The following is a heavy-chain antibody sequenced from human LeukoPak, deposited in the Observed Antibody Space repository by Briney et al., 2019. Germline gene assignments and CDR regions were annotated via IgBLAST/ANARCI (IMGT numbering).Heavy chain of an antibody. Sequence: PSETLSLTCTVSGGSVSSGGYYWSSIRQHPGKGLEWIGYIYYSDSYYNPSLKSRVTISVDTSKNQFSLNLNSVTAADTAVYYCARGVLTGYYGDFDYWGQGTLVTVSS. CDR1: GGSVSSGGYY. CDR3: ARGVLTGYYGDFDY. CDR2: IYYSDS. D-gene: IGHD3-9*01. J-gene: IGHJ4*02. V-gene: IGHV4-31*03.